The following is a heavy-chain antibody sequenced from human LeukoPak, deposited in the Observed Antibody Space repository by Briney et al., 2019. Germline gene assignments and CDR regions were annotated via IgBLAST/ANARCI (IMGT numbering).Heavy chain of an antibody. V-gene: IGHV4-59*08. CDR1: GGSLSGFY. CDR2: IHYSGST. J-gene: IGHJ4*02. CDR3: ARLGLRIETHSIPDY. D-gene: IGHD2-21*01. Sequence: SETLSLTCTVSGGSLSGFYWSWVRQPPGKGLECIGYIHYSGSTDYVPSLKSRARISLDTSKNQSSLSLNSVTAADTAVYYCARLGLRIETHSIPDYWGLGTLVTVSS.